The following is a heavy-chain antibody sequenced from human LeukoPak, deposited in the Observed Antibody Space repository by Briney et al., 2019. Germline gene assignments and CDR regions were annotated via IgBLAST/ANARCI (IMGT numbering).Heavy chain of an antibody. J-gene: IGHJ4*02. CDR3: ARVHREPPAVTTLYYFDY. CDR1: GYTFTGYY. V-gene: IGHV1-2*02. D-gene: IGHD4-17*01. CDR2: INPNSGGT. Sequence: GASVKVSCRASGYTFTGYYIHWVRQAPGQGLEWMGWINPNSGGTNYAQNFRGRVTMTRDTSISTGYMELSRLKSDDTAVYYCARVHREPPAVTTLYYFDYWGQGTLVTVSS.